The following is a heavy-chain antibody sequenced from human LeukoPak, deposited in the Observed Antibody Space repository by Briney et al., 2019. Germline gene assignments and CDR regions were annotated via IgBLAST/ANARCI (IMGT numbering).Heavy chain of an antibody. J-gene: IGHJ6*03. D-gene: IGHD7-27*01. CDR2: IYTSGST. V-gene: IGHV4-4*07. CDR1: GGSISSYD. CDR3: GRDSTGDLVDYYYCRDV. Sequence: AGTLSLSCTVSGGSISSYDWSWVRQPAGKGLEWMGRIYTSGSTKYNPSLKRRVTMSVDTSKNQFSLTLSSVTAADTGVYYCGRDSTGDLVDYYYCRDVWGKGNTVTVSS.